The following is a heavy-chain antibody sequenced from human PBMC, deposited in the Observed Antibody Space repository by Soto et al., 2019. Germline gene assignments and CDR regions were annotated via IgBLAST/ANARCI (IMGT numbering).Heavy chain of an antibody. D-gene: IGHD3-22*01. CDR2: IESSGST. V-gene: IGHV4-31*03. CDR3: AREPKQNYDSSPWNGGFDS. J-gene: IGHJ4*02. Sequence: SETLSLTCTVSGASISSGVYYWTWIRQHPGKGLEWIGYIESSGSTFFNPSLKSRVAISVDPSKSHFSLKLASVTDADTAVYFCAREPKQNYDSSPWNGGFDSWGPGTLVTVSS. CDR1: GASISSGVYY.